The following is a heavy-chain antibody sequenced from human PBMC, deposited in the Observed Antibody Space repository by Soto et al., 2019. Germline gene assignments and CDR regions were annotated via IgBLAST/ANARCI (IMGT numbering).Heavy chain of an antibody. CDR2: THPGDSET. CDR3: ARQGRDGHNQGYGMDV. J-gene: IGHJ6*02. CDR1: GDSFNTYW. V-gene: IGHV5-51*01. Sequence: GESLKISCKVSGDSFNTYWIAWVRQMPGKGLEWMGITHPGDSETRYSPSFEGQVTISADKSISTAYLQWSSLKASDTAMYYCARQGRDGHNQGYGMDVWGQGTTVTVSS.